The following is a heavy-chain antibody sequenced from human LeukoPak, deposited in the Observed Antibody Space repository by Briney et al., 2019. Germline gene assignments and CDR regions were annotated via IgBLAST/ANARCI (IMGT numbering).Heavy chain of an antibody. CDR2: ISADGGTT. CDR1: GFSFRGYG. J-gene: IGHJ4*02. CDR3: ARGRGGPPFDY. Sequence: GGSLRLSCAASGFSFRGYGMHWVRQAPGKGLEYVSAISADGGTTYYADSVKDRFIISRDNSKNTLYLQMGSPRNEDMAVYYRARGRGGPPFDYWGQGALVTVSS. V-gene: IGHV3-64*02.